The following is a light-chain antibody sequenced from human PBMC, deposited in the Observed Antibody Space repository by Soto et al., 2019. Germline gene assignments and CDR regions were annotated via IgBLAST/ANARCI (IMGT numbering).Light chain of an antibody. CDR3: QHFISYPLT. V-gene: IGKV1-9*01. J-gene: IGKJ4*01. CDR2: VAS. CDR1: QGIGSH. Sequence: DIQLTQSPSFLSASVGDRVTITCRASQGIGSHLAWFQQKPGKAPNLLIYVASALQSGVPSRFSGSGSGTEFTLTISSLQPEDFATYYCQHFISYPLTFGGGTTVEIK.